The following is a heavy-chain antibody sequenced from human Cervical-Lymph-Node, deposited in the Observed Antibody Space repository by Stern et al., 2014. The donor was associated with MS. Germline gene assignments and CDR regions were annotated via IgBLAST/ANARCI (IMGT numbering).Heavy chain of an antibody. CDR3: ARGPDHTGGYYYAY. Sequence: VQLVESGAEVKKPVSSVKVSCKASGGTFNRYAISWVRQAPGQGLEWMGGIIPIFGTANYAQKFQGRVTITADESTSTAYMEVSSLRSEDTAVYYCARGPDHTGGYYYAYWGQGTLVTVSS. CDR1: GGTFNRYA. CDR2: IIPIFGTA. J-gene: IGHJ4*02. V-gene: IGHV1-69*01. D-gene: IGHD3-22*01.